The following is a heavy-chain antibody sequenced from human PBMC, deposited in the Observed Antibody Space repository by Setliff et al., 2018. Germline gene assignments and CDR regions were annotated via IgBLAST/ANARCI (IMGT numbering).Heavy chain of an antibody. D-gene: IGHD1-1*01. CDR1: GDSISSSSYY. V-gene: IGHV4-39*01. Sequence: PSETLSLTCTVSGDSISSSSYYWAWIRQPPGKGLEWIGNIYYSGTTYSNPSLKSRVTMSVDTSKNQFPLRLNSVTASDTAVYYCATTGTYRYFDYWCQGTPVTVSS. CDR2: IYYSGTT. CDR3: ATTGTYRYFDY. J-gene: IGHJ4*02.